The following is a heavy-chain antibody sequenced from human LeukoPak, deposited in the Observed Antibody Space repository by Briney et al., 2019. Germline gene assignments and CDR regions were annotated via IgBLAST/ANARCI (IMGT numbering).Heavy chain of an antibody. Sequence: PGGSLRLSCAASGFTFSSYDMHWVRHATGKGLEWVSAIGTAGDTYYPGSVKGRFTISRENAKNSLYLQMNSLRAGDTAVYYCARGIRGIAAAGTAFDIWGQGTMVTVSS. CDR1: GFTFSSYD. CDR2: IGTAGDT. CDR3: ARGIRGIAAAGTAFDI. D-gene: IGHD6-13*01. J-gene: IGHJ3*02. V-gene: IGHV3-13*01.